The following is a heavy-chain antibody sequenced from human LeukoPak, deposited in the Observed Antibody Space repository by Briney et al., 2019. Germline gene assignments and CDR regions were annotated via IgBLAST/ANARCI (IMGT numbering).Heavy chain of an antibody. J-gene: IGHJ4*02. Sequence: SGGSLRLSCAASGSTFTTYGMIWVRQAPGKGLEWVSTISISGRTTYYSDSVKGRFTISRDTSKNTLYLQMNSLRAEDTATYYCAKGETSGWSLYYFDYWGQGTLVTVSS. CDR1: GSTFTTYG. CDR3: AKGETSGWSLYYFDY. V-gene: IGHV3-23*01. D-gene: IGHD6-19*01. CDR2: ISISGRTT.